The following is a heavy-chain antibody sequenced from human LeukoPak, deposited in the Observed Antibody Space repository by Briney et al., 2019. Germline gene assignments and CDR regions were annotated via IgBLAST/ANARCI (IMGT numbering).Heavy chain of an antibody. V-gene: IGHV4-59*01. Sequence: SETLSLTCTVSGGSISSYYWSWIRQPPGKGLEWIGYIYYSGSTNYNPSLKSRVTISVDTSKNQFSLKLSSVTAADTAVYYCARYTLLGGENAFDIWGQGTMVTVSS. D-gene: IGHD3-16*01. CDR2: IYYSGST. J-gene: IGHJ3*02. CDR3: ARYTLLGGENAFDI. CDR1: GGSISSYY.